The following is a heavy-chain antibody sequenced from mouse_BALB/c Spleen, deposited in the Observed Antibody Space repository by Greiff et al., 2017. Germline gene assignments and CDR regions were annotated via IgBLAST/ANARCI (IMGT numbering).Heavy chain of an antibody. V-gene: IGHV7-3*02. D-gene: IGHD1-1*01. Sequence: EVMLVESGGGLVQPGGSLRLSCATSGFTFTDYYMSWVRQPPGKALEWLGFIRNKANGYTTEYSASVKGRFTISRDNSQSILYLQMNTLRAEDSATYYCARDLLLRSMDYWGQGTSVTVSS. CDR1: GFTFTDYY. J-gene: IGHJ4*01. CDR2: IRNKANGYTT. CDR3: ARDLLLRSMDY.